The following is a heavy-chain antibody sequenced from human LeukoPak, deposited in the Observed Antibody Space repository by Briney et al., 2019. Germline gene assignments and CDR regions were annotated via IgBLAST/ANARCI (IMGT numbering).Heavy chain of an antibody. V-gene: IGHV3-23*01. D-gene: IGHD4-17*01. CDR1: GFTFSSYA. CDR2: ISSSDNTT. J-gene: IGHJ4*02. CDR3: AKDQYYGDYPLLDY. Sequence: GGSLRLSFAASGFTFSSYAMNWVRQAPGKGLEWVSIISSSDNTTYYADSVKGRFTISRDNSKNTLYLQMNSLRAEDTAVYYCAKDQYYGDYPLLDYWGQGTLVTVSS.